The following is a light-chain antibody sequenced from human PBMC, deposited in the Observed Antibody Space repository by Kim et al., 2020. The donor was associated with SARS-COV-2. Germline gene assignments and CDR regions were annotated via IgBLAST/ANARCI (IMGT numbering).Light chain of an antibody. CDR2: RNN. CDR1: SSNIGSNY. Sequence: GQRVTISCSGSSSNIGSNYVSWYQQLPGTAPKLLIYRNNQRPSGVPDRFSGSKSGTSASLAISGLRSEDEADYYCAAWDDSLSAVVFGGGTQLTVL. CDR3: AAWDDSLSAVV. J-gene: IGLJ2*01. V-gene: IGLV1-47*01.